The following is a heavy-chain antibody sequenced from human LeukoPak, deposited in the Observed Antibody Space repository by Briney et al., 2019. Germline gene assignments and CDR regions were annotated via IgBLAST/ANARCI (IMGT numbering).Heavy chain of an antibody. CDR1: GFTFCDYT. CDR3: TRSRQLDY. V-gene: IGHV3-49*04. Sequence: GGSLRLSCTASGFTFCDYTMSWVRQAPGKGLEWVGCSRSKTYGGTTEYAASVKGRFTISRDDSKFIAYLQMNSLKTEETAVYYCTRSRQLDYWGQGTLVSVSS. D-gene: IGHD2-2*01. J-gene: IGHJ4*02. CDR2: SRSKTYGGTT.